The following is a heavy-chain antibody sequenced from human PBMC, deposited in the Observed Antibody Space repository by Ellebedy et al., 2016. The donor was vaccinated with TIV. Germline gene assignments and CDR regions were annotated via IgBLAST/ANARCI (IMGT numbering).Heavy chain of an antibody. CDR3: TRGFYEKFDP. CDR2: ISGYNGDT. D-gene: IGHD5/OR15-5a*01. J-gene: IGHJ5*02. Sequence: ASVKVSCKASGYTFTKYGISWVRQAPGQGLEWMGWISGYNGDTNYAQKFQGRVTMTIDTSTNTVYMELRSLSFDDTAVYYCTRGFYEKFDPWGQGTLVTVSS. CDR1: GYTFTKYG. V-gene: IGHV1-18*04.